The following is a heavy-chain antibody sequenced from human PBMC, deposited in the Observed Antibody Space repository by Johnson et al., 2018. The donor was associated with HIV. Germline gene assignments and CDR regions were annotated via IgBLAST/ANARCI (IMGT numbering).Heavy chain of an antibody. CDR1: GFSFRSYD. J-gene: IGHJ3*02. Sequence: EVQLVESGGGLVQPGGSLRLSCAASGFSFRSYDMHWVRQVTGKGLEWVSVIFSGGTTYYAESVKGRFTISRDNAKNSLYLQMNSLRAEDTAVYYCARDVMEDFWSGSFDAFDIWGQGTMVTVSS. D-gene: IGHD3-3*01. CDR2: IFSGGTT. V-gene: IGHV3-66*01. CDR3: ARDVMEDFWSGSFDAFDI.